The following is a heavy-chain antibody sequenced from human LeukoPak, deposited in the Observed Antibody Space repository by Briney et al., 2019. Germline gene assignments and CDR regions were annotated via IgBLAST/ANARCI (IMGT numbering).Heavy chain of an antibody. CDR1: EYSFTNYW. D-gene: IGHD4-11*01. CDR2: IYPGDSDT. CDR3: ARHDDYSQNWFDP. J-gene: IGHJ5*02. V-gene: IGHV5-51*01. Sequence: GESLKISCKGSEYSFTNYWIGWVRQMPGKGLEWMGIIYPGDSDTRYSPSFQGQVTISADKSISTAYLQWSSLKASDTAMYYCARHDDYSQNWFDPWGQGTLVTVSS.